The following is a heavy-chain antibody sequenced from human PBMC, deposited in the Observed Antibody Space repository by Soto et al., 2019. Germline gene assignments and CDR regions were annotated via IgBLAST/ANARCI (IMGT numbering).Heavy chain of an antibody. D-gene: IGHD3-22*01. Sequence: GGSLRLSCAASGFTFSSYGMHWVRQAPGKGLEWVAVISYDGSNKYYADSVKGRFTISRDNAKNSLYLQINSLRGDDTAIYYCVKSGDNYNDLDYWGQGTTVTVSA. V-gene: IGHV3-30*18. CDR2: ISYDGSNK. J-gene: IGHJ4*02. CDR1: GFTFSSYG. CDR3: VKSGDNYNDLDY.